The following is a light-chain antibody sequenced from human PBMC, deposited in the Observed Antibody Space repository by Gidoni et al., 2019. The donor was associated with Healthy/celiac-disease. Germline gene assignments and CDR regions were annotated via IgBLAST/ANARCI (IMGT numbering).Light chain of an antibody. V-gene: IGKV3-11*01. CDR1: QSVSSY. CDR2: DAS. J-gene: IGKJ2*01. Sequence: EIVLTQSPATLSLSPGERVTLSCRASQSVSSYLAWYQQKPGQAPRLLIYDASNRATGIPAMFSGSGSGTDFTLTISSLEPEDFAVYYCQQRSNWPPYTFGQGTKLEIK. CDR3: QQRSNWPPYT.